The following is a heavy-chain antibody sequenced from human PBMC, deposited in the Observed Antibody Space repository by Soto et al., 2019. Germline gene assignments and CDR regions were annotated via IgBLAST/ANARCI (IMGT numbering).Heavy chain of an antibody. CDR1: GGSIRSYY. V-gene: IGHV4-59*01. Sequence: SETLSLPCNVSGGSIRSYYWNWIRQPPGKTMEWIGDVYYSGSANYNPSLKSRVTISVDMSRNQFSLKLNSVTAADTAVYYCARGSMIRGPTPFDYWGQGTLVTVSS. J-gene: IGHJ4*02. CDR2: VYYSGSA. CDR3: ARGSMIRGPTPFDY. D-gene: IGHD3-10*01.